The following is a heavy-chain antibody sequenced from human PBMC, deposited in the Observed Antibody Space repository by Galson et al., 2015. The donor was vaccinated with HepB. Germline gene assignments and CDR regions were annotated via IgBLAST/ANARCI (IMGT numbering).Heavy chain of an antibody. Sequence: SVKVSCKASGYTFTHYPIHWVRQAPGQRLEWMAWINAGNGNTRYSEAFQGRVTMSADTSATTAYMELSSLRSEDTAVYYCARAAWYTTTWAGMDVWGQGTTVTVSS. V-gene: IGHV1-3*01. CDR3: ARAAWYTTTWAGMDV. CDR1: GYTFTHYP. D-gene: IGHD1-14*01. J-gene: IGHJ6*02. CDR2: INAGNGNT.